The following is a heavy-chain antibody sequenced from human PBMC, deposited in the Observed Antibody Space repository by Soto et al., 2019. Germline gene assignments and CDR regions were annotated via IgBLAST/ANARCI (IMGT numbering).Heavy chain of an antibody. CDR1: GGSVSSGGYY. V-gene: IGHV4-31*03. Sequence: LSLTCTVSGGSVSSGGYYWTWIRQFPGKGLEWIGYIYHIGSPSYNPSLKSRLSMSLDASKNQFSLNLTSVTAADTAIYYCVRDRALDSSGHWFDSWGQGTLVTVSS. J-gene: IGHJ5*01. CDR2: IYHIGSP. D-gene: IGHD6-19*01. CDR3: VRDRALDSSGHWFDS.